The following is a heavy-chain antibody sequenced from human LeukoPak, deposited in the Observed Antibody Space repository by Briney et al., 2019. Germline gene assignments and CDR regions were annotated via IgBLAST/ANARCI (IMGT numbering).Heavy chain of an antibody. J-gene: IGHJ4*02. Sequence: GASVKVSCKASGGTFSSYAISWVRQAPGQGLEWMGGIIPIFGTANYAQKSQGRVTITTDESTSTAYMELSSLRSEDTAVYYCASSGNDSGYGPDFDYWGQGTLVTVSS. CDR2: IIPIFGTA. CDR1: GGTFSSYA. V-gene: IGHV1-69*05. CDR3: ASSGNDSGYGPDFDY. D-gene: IGHD5-12*01.